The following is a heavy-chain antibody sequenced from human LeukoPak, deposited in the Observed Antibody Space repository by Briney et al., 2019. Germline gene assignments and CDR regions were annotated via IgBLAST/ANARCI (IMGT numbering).Heavy chain of an antibody. CDR1: GYSISSGYY. V-gene: IGHV4-38-2*02. CDR3: ARDHDSRNWSLDY. CDR2: THHSGRT. D-gene: IGHD6-13*01. J-gene: IGHJ4*02. Sequence: SETLSLTCTVSGYSISSGYYWGWIRQPPVKGLEWIGSTHHSGRTYHNPSLKSRVTISVDTSKNQFNLKLSSVTAADTAVYYCARDHDSRNWSLDYWGQGTQVTVSS.